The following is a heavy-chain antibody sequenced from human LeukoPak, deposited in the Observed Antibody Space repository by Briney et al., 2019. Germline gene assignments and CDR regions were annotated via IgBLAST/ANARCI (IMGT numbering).Heavy chain of an antibody. D-gene: IGHD3-22*01. CDR1: GFTFSSYD. Sequence: GGSLRLSCAASGFTFSSYDMHWVRQAPGKGLEWVAVLWYDGSDKYYAHSVKGRFTISRDNSKNTLYLQMHSLRAEDTALYYCARAQSSAYLIPGFDYWGQGTLVTVSS. CDR2: LWYDGSDK. J-gene: IGHJ4*02. V-gene: IGHV3-33*08. CDR3: ARAQSSAYLIPGFDY.